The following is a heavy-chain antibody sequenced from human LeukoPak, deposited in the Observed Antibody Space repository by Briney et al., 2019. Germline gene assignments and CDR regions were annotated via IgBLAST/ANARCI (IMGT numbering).Heavy chain of an antibody. CDR1: GGSISSYY. CDR2: IYTSGST. V-gene: IGHV4-4*09. J-gene: IGHJ3*02. CDR3: ARQVLAGAFEI. Sequence: PSETLSLTCTDSGGSISSYYWSWIRPNLGKGLERIGYIYTSGSTNYNPSIKSRVTISVDTSNNQFSLKLSSVTAADTAVYYCARQVLAGAFEIWGQGTMVTVSS.